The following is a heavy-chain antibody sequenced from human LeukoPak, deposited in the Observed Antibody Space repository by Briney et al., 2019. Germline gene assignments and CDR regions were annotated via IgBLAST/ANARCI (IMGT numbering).Heavy chain of an antibody. J-gene: IGHJ6*02. Sequence: PGGSLRLSCAASGFIFSNYAMHWVRQAPGKGLEWVAVISYDGSNKYYADSVKGRFTISRDNSKNTLYLQMNSLTAEDTAVYYCARDWSSKYPYYYGMDVWGQGTTVIVSS. CDR1: GFIFSNYA. D-gene: IGHD4-11*01. CDR2: ISYDGSNK. CDR3: ARDWSSKYPYYYGMDV. V-gene: IGHV3-30-3*01.